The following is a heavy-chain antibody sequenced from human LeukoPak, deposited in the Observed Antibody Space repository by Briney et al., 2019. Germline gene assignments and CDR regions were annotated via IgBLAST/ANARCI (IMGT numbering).Heavy chain of an antibody. Sequence: ASVNVSCKASGYTFTGYYMHWVRQAPGQGLEWMGWINPNSGGTNYAQKFQGWVTMTRDTSISTAYMELSRLRSDDTAVYYCARARQVAQLWPLDYWGQGTLVTVSS. CDR2: INPNSGGT. D-gene: IGHD5-18*01. V-gene: IGHV1-2*04. CDR3: ARARQVAQLWPLDY. CDR1: GYTFTGYY. J-gene: IGHJ4*02.